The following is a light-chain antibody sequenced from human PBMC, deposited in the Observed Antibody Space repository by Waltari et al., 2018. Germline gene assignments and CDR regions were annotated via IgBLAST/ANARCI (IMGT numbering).Light chain of an antibody. Sequence: IQMTQSPSSLSASLGDRVPIPCRASQGIRTELGWYQQIPGTAPKLLIYASTLEFGVPSRFSGSGSGTDFSLTIDGLQPEDFATYYCLQDYNYPLTFGGGTKVEIK. V-gene: IGKV1-6*01. CDR3: LQDYNYPLT. CDR1: QGIRTE. J-gene: IGKJ4*01. CDR2: AS.